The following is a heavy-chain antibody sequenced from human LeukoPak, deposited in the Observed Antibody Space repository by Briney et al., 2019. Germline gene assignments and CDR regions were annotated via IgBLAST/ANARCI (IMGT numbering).Heavy chain of an antibody. CDR1: GGSFSGYY. CDR3: ATFHYGSALDY. V-gene: IGHV4-34*01. D-gene: IGHD3-10*01. Sequence: PSETLSLTCAVYGGSFSGYYWSWIRQPPGKGLEWIGEINHSGSTNYNPSLKSRVTISVDTSKNQFSLKLSSVTAADTAVYYCATFHYGSALDYWGQGTLVTVSS. J-gene: IGHJ4*02. CDR2: INHSGST.